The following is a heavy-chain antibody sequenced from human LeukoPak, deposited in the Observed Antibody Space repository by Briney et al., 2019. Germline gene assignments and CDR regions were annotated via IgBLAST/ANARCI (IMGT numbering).Heavy chain of an antibody. CDR2: ISGSGGST. CDR3: ARDYTGGWNDY. Sequence: GGTLRLSCAASGFTFSSYGMSWVRQAPGKGLEWVSAISGSGGSTYYADSVKGRFTISRDNTRNSLYLQMNSLRDDDTAVYYCARDYTGGWNDYWGQGTLVTVSS. CDR1: GFTFSSYG. V-gene: IGHV3-23*01. D-gene: IGHD7-27*01. J-gene: IGHJ4*02.